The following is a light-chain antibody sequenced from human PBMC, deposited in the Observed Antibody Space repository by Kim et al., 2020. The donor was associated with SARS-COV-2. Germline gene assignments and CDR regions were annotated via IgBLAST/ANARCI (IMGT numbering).Light chain of an antibody. V-gene: IGKV1-5*01. CDR2: GAS. CDR3: QQYNLYPLT. CDR1: QTLSSW. J-gene: IGKJ4*01. Sequence: ASFGDRVTLSCRASQTLSSWFAFSRQNLRNPPALLIYGASTLQSGVPSLFIGSGSGTEFTLTINCLQPDDFATYYFQQYNLYPLTFGGGTKVDIK.